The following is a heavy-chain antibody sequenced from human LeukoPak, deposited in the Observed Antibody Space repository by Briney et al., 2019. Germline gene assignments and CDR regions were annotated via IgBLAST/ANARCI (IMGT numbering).Heavy chain of an antibody. CDR3: ARHYGP. V-gene: IGHV4-4*02. D-gene: IGHD3-16*01. J-gene: IGHJ5*02. CDR1: NGSISSTNW. Sequence: PSGTLSLTCAVSNGSISSTNWWSWVRQSPGKGLEYIGEIYHSGTTNYNPSLKSRVTISLDKSKNHFSLKLTSVTAADTAVYYCARHYGPWGQGTLVTVSS. CDR2: IYHSGTT.